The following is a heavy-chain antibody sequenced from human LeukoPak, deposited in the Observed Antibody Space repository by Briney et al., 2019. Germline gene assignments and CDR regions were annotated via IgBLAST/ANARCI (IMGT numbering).Heavy chain of an antibody. CDR1: GGSISSGSYY. D-gene: IGHD3-10*01. Sequence: PSQTLSLTCTVSGGSISSGSYYWSWIRQPAGKVLEWIGRIYTSGSTNYNPSLKSRVTISVDTSKNQFSLKLSSVTAADTAVYYCAGDRITMVRGVTNDAFDIWGQGTMVTVSS. J-gene: IGHJ3*02. CDR3: AGDRITMVRGVTNDAFDI. V-gene: IGHV4-61*02. CDR2: IYTSGST.